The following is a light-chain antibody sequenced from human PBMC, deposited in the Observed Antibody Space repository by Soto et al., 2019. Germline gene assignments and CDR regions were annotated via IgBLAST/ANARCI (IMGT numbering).Light chain of an antibody. CDR1: QGISSY. Sequence: DIQLTQSPSFLSASVGDRVTITCRASQGISSYLAWYQQKPGKAPKLLIYAASTLQSGVPSRFSGSGSGTEFPLTISILQPEDFATYFCQQINSYPWTFGQGTKVEIK. V-gene: IGKV1-9*01. J-gene: IGKJ1*01. CDR3: QQINSYPWT. CDR2: AAS.